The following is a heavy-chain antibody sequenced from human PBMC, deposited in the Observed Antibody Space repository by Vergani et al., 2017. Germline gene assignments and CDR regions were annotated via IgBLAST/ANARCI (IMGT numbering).Heavy chain of an antibody. J-gene: IGHJ6*03. Sequence: QVQLQESGPGLVKPSQTLSLTCTVSGGSISSGGYYWSWIRQHPGKGLEWIGYIYPGDSDTRYSPSFQGQVTISADQSISTAYLQWSRLKAADTAVYYCARHSDSSGYLVYYYYYYMDVWGKGTTVTVSS. CDR3: ARHSDSSGYLVYYYYYYMDV. D-gene: IGHD3-22*01. CDR1: GGSISSGGYY. CDR2: IYPGDSDT. V-gene: IGHV4-31*01.